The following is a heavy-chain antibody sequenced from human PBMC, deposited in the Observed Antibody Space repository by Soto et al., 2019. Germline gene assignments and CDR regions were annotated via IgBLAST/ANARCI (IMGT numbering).Heavy chain of an antibody. CDR2: ISAYNGNT. J-gene: IGHJ4*02. CDR1: GYTFTSYG. V-gene: IGHV1-18*01. Sequence: ASVKVSCKASGYTFTSYGISWVRQAPGQGLEWMGWISAYNGNTNYAQKLQGRVTMTTDTSTSTAYMELRSLRSDDTAVYYCARSSGYDHLVLFDYWGQGTLVTVSS. CDR3: ARSSGYDHLVLFDY. D-gene: IGHD5-12*01.